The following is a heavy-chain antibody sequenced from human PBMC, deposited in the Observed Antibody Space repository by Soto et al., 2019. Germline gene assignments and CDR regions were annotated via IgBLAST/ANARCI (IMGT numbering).Heavy chain of an antibody. J-gene: IGHJ4*02. V-gene: IGHV4-59*01. D-gene: IGHD1-26*01. CDR3: ARARAILLHFDY. CDR2: IYYSGGT. Sequence: SETLSLTCTVSGGSISSYYWSWIRQPPGKGLEWIGYIYYSGGTNYNPSLKSRVTISVDTSKNQFSLKLSSVTAADTAVYYCARARAILLHFDYWCQGTLVTVSS. CDR1: GGSISSYY.